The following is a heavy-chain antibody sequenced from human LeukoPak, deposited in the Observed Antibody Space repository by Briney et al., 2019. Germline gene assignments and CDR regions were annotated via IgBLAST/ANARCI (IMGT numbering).Heavy chain of an antibody. CDR3: ATEYSSSSGKALDY. CDR2: INHSGST. D-gene: IGHD6-6*01. V-gene: IGHV4-34*01. CDR1: GGSFSGYY. J-gene: IGHJ4*02. Sequence: SETLSLTCAVYGGSFSGYYWSWIRQPPGKGLEWIGEINHSGSTNYNPSLKSRVTISVDTSKNQFSLKLGSVTAADTAVYYCATEYSSSSGKALDYWGQGTLVTVSS.